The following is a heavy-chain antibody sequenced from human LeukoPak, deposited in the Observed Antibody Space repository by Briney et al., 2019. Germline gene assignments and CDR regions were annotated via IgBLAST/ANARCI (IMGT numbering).Heavy chain of an antibody. J-gene: IGHJ4*02. CDR1: GGSFRGSY. Sequence: SETLSLTCAVYGGSFRGSYWSWIRQPPGKGLEWIGEITDSGTINYNPSLKSRVTISVDTSNNQFSLKLSSVTAADTAVYYCPRGGTVTTDWGQGTLVTVSS. CDR3: PRGGTVTTD. V-gene: IGHV4-34*01. CDR2: ITDSGTI. D-gene: IGHD4-17*01.